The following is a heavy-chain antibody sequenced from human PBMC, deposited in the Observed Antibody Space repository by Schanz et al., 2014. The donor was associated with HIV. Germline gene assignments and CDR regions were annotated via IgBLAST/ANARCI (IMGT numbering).Heavy chain of an antibody. Sequence: EVQLVESGGALVQPGGSLRLSCAASGFAFSNYDMHWVRQVIGKGLEWVSGIGAAGDTYYPGSVKGRFTVSREDAKNSLYLQMNSLKAGDTAVYYCARVLDASKNWGGGMDVWGQGTTVIVSS. J-gene: IGHJ6*02. D-gene: IGHD7-27*01. V-gene: IGHV3-13*01. CDR2: IGAAGDT. CDR3: ARVLDASKNWGGGMDV. CDR1: GFAFSNYD.